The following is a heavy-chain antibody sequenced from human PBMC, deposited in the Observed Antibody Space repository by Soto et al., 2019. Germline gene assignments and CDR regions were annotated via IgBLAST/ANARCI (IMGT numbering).Heavy chain of an antibody. V-gene: IGHV3-23*01. Sequence: GGSLRLSCAASGSTFSKYAMTWARQAPGKGLERVSAINYNGGGTYFVDSVKGRFTISRDNSKDTLYLQMNNLRAEDTAVYYCAKPPDYNWNDYWGQGTLVTVSS. J-gene: IGHJ4*02. CDR2: INYNGGGT. D-gene: IGHD1-20*01. CDR3: AKPPDYNWNDY. CDR1: GSTFSKYA.